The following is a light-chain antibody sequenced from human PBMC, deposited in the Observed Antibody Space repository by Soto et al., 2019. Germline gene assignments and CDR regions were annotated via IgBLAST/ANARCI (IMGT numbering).Light chain of an antibody. CDR1: QSVSSTY. CDR2: DTS. Sequence: EILLTQSPGTLSLSPGERATLSCRASQSVSSTYLVWYQQKAGQAPRLLIYDTSTRDTGIPARFSGSGSGTEFTLTISRLQSEDSEVYHCQQYNKWPLTFGGGTKVDI. CDR3: QQYNKWPLT. J-gene: IGKJ4*01. V-gene: IGKV3-15*01.